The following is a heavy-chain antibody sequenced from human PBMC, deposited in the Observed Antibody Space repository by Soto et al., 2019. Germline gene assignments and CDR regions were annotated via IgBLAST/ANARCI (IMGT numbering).Heavy chain of an antibody. CDR2: MNPNSGNT. Sequence: QVQLVQSGAEVKKPGASVKVSCKASGYTFTSYDINWVRQATGQGLEWMGWMNPNSGNTGYAQKFQGRVTMTRNTTXXAAYMEQSSLRSEDTAVYYCATPTTTLTHYDGMDVWGQGTTVTVSS. CDR1: GYTFTSYD. V-gene: IGHV1-8*01. J-gene: IGHJ6*02. CDR3: ATPTTTLTHYDGMDV. D-gene: IGHD4-17*01.